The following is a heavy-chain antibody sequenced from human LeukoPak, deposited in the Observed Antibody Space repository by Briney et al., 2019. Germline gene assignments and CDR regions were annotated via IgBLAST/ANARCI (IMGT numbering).Heavy chain of an antibody. Sequence: GRSLRLSCAASGFTFSNYAMHWVRQAPGKGLEWVAIISYDGNNIHYADSVKGRFTISRDNSKNTLFLQMNSPRAEDMAVYYCARIYYYGSGSGYFDYWGQGTLVTVSS. CDR1: GFTFSNYA. D-gene: IGHD3-10*01. CDR3: ARIYYYGSGSGYFDY. V-gene: IGHV3-30-3*01. CDR2: ISYDGNNI. J-gene: IGHJ4*02.